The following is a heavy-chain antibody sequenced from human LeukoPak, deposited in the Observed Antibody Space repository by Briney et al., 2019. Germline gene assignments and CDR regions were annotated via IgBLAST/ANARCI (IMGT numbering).Heavy chain of an antibody. J-gene: IGHJ4*02. CDR2: ISYDGSNK. D-gene: IGHD3-10*01. Sequence: GRSLRLSCAASGFTFSSYGMHWVRQAPGKGLEWVAVISYDGSNKYYADSVKGRFTISRDNSKNTLYLQMNSLRAEDTAVYHCAKGDYYGSGRHFDYWGQGTLVTVSS. V-gene: IGHV3-30*18. CDR3: AKGDYYGSGRHFDY. CDR1: GFTFSSYG.